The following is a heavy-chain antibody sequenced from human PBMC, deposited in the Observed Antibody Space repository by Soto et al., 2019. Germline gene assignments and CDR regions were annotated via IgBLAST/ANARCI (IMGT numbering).Heavy chain of an antibody. Sequence: SETVALTCAVSGGSISISNWWNWVRRPPGKGLEWIGEIYHSGSVNYSPSLKSRVTISVDKSKNQFSLKLSSVTAADTAVYYCASRTDYDILTGYFNWFDPWGQGTLVTVS. D-gene: IGHD3-9*01. J-gene: IGHJ5*02. CDR2: IYHSGSV. V-gene: IGHV4-4*02. CDR1: GGSISISNW. CDR3: ASRTDYDILTGYFNWFDP.